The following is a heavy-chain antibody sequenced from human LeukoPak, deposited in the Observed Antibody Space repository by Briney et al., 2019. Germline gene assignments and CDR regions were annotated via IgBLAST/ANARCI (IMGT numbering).Heavy chain of an antibody. CDR3: ARSIHIQLWFIDI. V-gene: IGHV4-34*01. J-gene: IGHJ3*02. CDR1: GGSFSGYY. Sequence: PSETLSLTCAVYGGSFSGYYWSWIRQPPGKGLEWIGEINHSGSTNYNPSLKSRVTISVDTSKNQFSLKLSSVTAADTAVYYCARSIHIQLWFIDIWGQGTMVTVSS. D-gene: IGHD5-18*01. CDR2: INHSGST.